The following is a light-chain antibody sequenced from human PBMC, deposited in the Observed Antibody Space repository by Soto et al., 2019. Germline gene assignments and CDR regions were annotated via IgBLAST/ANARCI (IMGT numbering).Light chain of an antibody. CDR2: DSS. Sequence: EVELTQSPATLSLSPGETATLSCRASQSVDKFLAWYQQRPGQPPRLLIFDSSNRATGVPARFSGSGAGTVFSLTIGSLEPEDSAVYYCQQRKNWTPITFGQGTRLEIK. CDR1: QSVDKF. CDR3: QQRKNWTPIT. V-gene: IGKV3-11*01. J-gene: IGKJ5*01.